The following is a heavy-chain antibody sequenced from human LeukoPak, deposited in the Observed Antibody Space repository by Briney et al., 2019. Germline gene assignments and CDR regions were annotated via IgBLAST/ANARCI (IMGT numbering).Heavy chain of an antibody. J-gene: IGHJ5*02. CDR1: GGSISSGTYY. Sequence: SETLSLTCTVSGGSISSGTYYWGWLRQPPGKGLECIGTIYYSGSTSYNPSLKSRVTISVDTSKNQFSLKLTSVTAADTAVYYCAGTYRLRRFDPWGQGTPVTVSS. CDR2: IYYSGST. CDR3: AGTYRLRRFDP. D-gene: IGHD2-2*02. V-gene: IGHV4-39*01.